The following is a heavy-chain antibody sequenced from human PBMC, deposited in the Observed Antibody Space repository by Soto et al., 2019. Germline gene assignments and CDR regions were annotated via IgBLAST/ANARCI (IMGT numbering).Heavy chain of an antibody. CDR3: VRGASLNFDY. CDR1: GFDFSNYW. V-gene: IGHV3-74*03. J-gene: IGHJ4*02. Sequence: PGGSLRLSCGASGFDFSNYWMHWVRQAPGKGLVWVSRINGDGSDIKYADSVKGRFTISRDNAKNTVYLQMNSLRAEDTAFYYCVRGASLNFDYWGQGTLVTVSS. D-gene: IGHD1-26*01. CDR2: INGDGSDI.